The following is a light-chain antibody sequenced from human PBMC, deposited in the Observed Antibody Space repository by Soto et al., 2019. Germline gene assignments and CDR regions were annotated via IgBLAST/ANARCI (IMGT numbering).Light chain of an antibody. V-gene: IGKV1-33*01. J-gene: IGKJ2*01. CDR3: QQYGNLPPYT. CDR2: DAS. CDR1: QDINNF. Sequence: DIQMTQSPSSLSASVGDRVTITCQASQDINNFLNWYQHRPGKAPKLLIYDASDLETGVPSKFSGSGSGTDFTLTISNLQPEDIATYYCQQYGNLPPYTFGQGTKLEIK.